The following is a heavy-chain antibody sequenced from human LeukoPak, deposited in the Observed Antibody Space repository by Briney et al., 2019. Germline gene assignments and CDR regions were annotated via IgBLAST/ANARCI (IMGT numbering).Heavy chain of an antibody. D-gene: IGHD3-16*02. V-gene: IGHV1-2*02. CDR3: AGVGYRYSYEMYYFDY. CDR2: INPNSGGT. Sequence: ASVKVSCTASGYTFTGYYMHWVRQAPGQGLEWMGWINPNSGGTNYAQKFQGRVTMTRDTSISTAYMELSRLRSDDTAVYYCAGVGYRYSYEMYYFDYWGQGTLVTVSS. CDR1: GYTFTGYY. J-gene: IGHJ4*02.